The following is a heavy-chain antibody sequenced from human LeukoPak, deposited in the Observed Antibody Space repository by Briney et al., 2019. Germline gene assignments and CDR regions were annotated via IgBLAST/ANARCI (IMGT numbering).Heavy chain of an antibody. J-gene: IGHJ5*02. Sequence: PGGSLRLSCAASGFAFNTYSMNWVRQAPGKGLEWVSFIFSSSTYIYYTDSVKGRFTISRDNARNSLYLQMDNLRAEDTGVYYCARAYYSTSWFPHWGQGALVTVSS. D-gene: IGHD3-10*01. CDR3: ARAYYSTSWFPH. CDR1: GFAFNTYS. CDR2: IFSSSTYI. V-gene: IGHV3-21*03.